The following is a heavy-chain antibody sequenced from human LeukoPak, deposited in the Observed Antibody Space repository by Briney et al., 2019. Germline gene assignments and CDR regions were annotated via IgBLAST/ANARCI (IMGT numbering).Heavy chain of an antibody. Sequence: ASVKVSCKASGYTFTSYFMHWVRQAPGQGLEWIGIINTNGGGTNYAQKFKGRVTMTRDTSTSTVYMALSSLTSDDTAVYYCARGHDFYGSGSYGAFDFWGQGTLVTVSS. CDR1: GYTFTSYF. V-gene: IGHV1-46*01. D-gene: IGHD3-10*01. CDR2: INTNGGGT. CDR3: ARGHDFYGSGSYGAFDF. J-gene: IGHJ4*02.